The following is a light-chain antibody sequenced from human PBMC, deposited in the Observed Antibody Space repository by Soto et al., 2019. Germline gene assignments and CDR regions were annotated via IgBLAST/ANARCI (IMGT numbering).Light chain of an antibody. CDR2: EVS. CDR1: QSLVSSDGNTY. Sequence: DVVMTQSPLSLPVTLGQPASVSCRSSQSLVSSDGNTYLDWFQQRPGQSPRRLIYEVSKRDSGVPDTFSGSGSGTDFTLKISRVEADDVGIYYCMQRSHWPHTFGQGTRLEIK. J-gene: IGKJ2*01. CDR3: MQRSHWPHT. V-gene: IGKV2-30*01.